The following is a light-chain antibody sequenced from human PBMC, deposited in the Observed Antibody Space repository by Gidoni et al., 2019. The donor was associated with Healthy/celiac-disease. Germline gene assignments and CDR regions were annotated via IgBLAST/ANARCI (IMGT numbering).Light chain of an antibody. Sequence: DLQMTQSPSSLSASVGDRVTITCRASQSISSYLNWYQQKPGKAPKLLIYAASSLQRGVPSRFSGSGSGTDFTLTISSLQPEDVATYYCQQRYSTPRTFGQGTKVEIK. CDR3: QQRYSTPRT. J-gene: IGKJ1*01. V-gene: IGKV1-39*01. CDR2: AAS. CDR1: QSISSY.